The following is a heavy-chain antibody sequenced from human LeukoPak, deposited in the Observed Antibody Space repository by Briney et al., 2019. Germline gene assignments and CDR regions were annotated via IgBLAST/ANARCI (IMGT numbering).Heavy chain of an antibody. Sequence: SETLSLTCAVSGVSINDFYWTWIRQPPGKGLEWIGYVYYGGSTNYNPSLKSRVSMSVDTSRNQFSLTLTSVSVADTAFYFCARGGVRGYSAFDNLDFWGLGTHVTVSS. CDR2: VYYGGST. CDR3: ARGGVRGYSAFDNLDF. J-gene: IGHJ4*02. D-gene: IGHD5-12*01. V-gene: IGHV4-59*01. CDR1: GVSINDFY.